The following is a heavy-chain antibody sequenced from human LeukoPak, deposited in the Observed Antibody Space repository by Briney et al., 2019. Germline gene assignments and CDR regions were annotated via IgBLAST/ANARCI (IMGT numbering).Heavy chain of an antibody. V-gene: IGHV3-7*01. CDR2: IKQDGSEK. CDR1: GFTFSDYW. Sequence: GGSLRLSCVASGFTFSDYWMSWVRQAPGKGLEWVANIKQDGSEKYYVDSIKGRFTISRDNAKNSLYVQMNSLRAEDTAVYYCAGSLRADKRWLQILPFDYWGQGTLVTVSS. CDR3: AGSLRADKRWLQILPFDY. D-gene: IGHD5-24*01. J-gene: IGHJ4*02.